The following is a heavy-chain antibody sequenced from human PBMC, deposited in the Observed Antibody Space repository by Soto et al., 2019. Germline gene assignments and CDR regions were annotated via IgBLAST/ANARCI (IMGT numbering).Heavy chain of an antibody. CDR1: GGSFSGYY. D-gene: IGHD2-2*01. J-gene: IGHJ5*02. Sequence: QVQLQQWGAGLLKPSETLSLTCAVYGGSFSGYYWSWIRQPPGKGLEWIGEINHSGSTNYNPSLKRRVAISVDTSKNQFSLKLSSVTAAATAVYYCARGVGYCSSTSCAGHWFDPWVQGTMVTFSS. CDR3: ARGVGYCSSTSCAGHWFDP. CDR2: INHSGST. V-gene: IGHV4-34*01.